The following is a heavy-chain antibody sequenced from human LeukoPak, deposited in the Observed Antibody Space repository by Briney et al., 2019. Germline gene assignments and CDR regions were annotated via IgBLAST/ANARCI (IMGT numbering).Heavy chain of an antibody. CDR2: ISYDGSNK. CDR1: GFTFSNYG. V-gene: IGHV3-30*18. Sequence: GRSLRLSCAASGFTFSNYGMHWVRQAPGKGLEWVAIISYDGSNKYYADSVKGRFTISRDNSKNTLFLQMNSLRAEDTAVYYCAKEKTASGWYSPLDYWGQGTLFTVSS. CDR3: AKEKTASGWYSPLDY. J-gene: IGHJ4*02. D-gene: IGHD6-19*01.